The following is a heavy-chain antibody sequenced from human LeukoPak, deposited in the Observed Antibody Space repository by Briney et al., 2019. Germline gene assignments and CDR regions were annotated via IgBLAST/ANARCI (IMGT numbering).Heavy chain of an antibody. Sequence: ASLKVSCKASGYTFTNYAMNWVRQAPGQGLEWMAFINHNTGNPKYAQAFTGRFVFSIDTSVTTTYLQISGLKAEDTAVYYCARAYQRLGGLSFPDSWGQGTLVTVSS. D-gene: IGHD3-16*02. V-gene: IGHV7-4-1*02. CDR1: GYTFTNYA. CDR3: ARAYQRLGGLSFPDS. CDR2: INHNTGNP. J-gene: IGHJ5*01.